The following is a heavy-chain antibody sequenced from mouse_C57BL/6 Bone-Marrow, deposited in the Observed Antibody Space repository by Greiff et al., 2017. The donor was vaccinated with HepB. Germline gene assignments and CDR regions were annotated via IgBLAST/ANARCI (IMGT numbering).Heavy chain of an antibody. Sequence: QVQLQQPGAELVKPGASVKLSCKASGYTFTSYWMHWVKQRPGQGLEWIGDIYPGSGSTNYNEKFKSKATLTVDTSSSTAYMQLSSLTSEDSAVYYCARSGRGGAMDYWGQGTSVTVSS. J-gene: IGHJ4*01. CDR2: IYPGSGST. CDR3: ARSGRGGAMDY. D-gene: IGHD3-2*02. CDR1: GYTFTSYW. V-gene: IGHV1-55*01.